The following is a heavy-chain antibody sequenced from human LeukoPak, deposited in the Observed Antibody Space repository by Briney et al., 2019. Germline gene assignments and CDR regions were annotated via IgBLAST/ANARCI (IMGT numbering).Heavy chain of an antibody. CDR2: INTDGSIT. D-gene: IGHD1-26*01. CDR3: VRIWEGAY. V-gene: IGHV3-74*01. CDR1: GFTFSNYW. J-gene: IGHJ4*02. Sequence: GGSLRLSCVASGFTFSNYWMHWVRQAPGKGLVWVSRINTDGSITSYADSVKGRFTISRDNAKNTLYLQMNSMRAGDTAVYYCVRIWEGAYWGQGTLVTVSS.